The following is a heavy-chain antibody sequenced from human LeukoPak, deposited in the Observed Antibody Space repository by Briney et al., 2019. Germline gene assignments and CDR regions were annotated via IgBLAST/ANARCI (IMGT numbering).Heavy chain of an antibody. Sequence: GESLKISCKGSGYSFTSYWIGWVRQMPGKGLEWMGIIYPGDSDTRYSPSFQGQVTISADKSISTAYLQWISLKASDTAMYYCARRIAARPGAGLATDYWVQGTLVTVSS. D-gene: IGHD6-6*01. CDR3: ARRIAARPGAGLATDY. V-gene: IGHV5-51*01. CDR1: GYSFTSYW. J-gene: IGHJ4*02. CDR2: IYPGDSDT.